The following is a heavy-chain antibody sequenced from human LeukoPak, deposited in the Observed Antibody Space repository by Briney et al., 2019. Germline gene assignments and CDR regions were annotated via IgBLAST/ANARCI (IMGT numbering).Heavy chain of an antibody. J-gene: IGHJ4*02. V-gene: IGHV3-30*04. CDR3: AREDYGDLKGFDY. CDR1: GFTFSSYA. CDR2: ISYDGSNK. Sequence: PGRSLRLSCAASGFTFSSYAMHWVRQAPGKGLEWVAVISYDGSNKYYADSVKGRFTISRDNSKNTLYLQMNSLRAEDTAVYYCAREDYGDLKGFDYWGQGTLVTVSS. D-gene: IGHD4-17*01.